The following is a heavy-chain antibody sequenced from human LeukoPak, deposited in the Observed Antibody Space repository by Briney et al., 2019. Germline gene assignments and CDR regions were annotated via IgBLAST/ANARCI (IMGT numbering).Heavy chain of an antibody. V-gene: IGHV1-8*01. CDR2: MNPNSGNA. D-gene: IGHD4-17*01. CDR1: GYTFTSYD. J-gene: IGHJ4*02. CDR3: ARGAWSPVTTPDY. Sequence: ASVKVSCKASGYTFTSYDINWVRQATGQGLEWMGWMNPNSGNAGYAQKFQGRVSLTRNTSISTAYMELSSLRSEDTAVYYCARGAWSPVTTPDYWGQGTMVTVSS.